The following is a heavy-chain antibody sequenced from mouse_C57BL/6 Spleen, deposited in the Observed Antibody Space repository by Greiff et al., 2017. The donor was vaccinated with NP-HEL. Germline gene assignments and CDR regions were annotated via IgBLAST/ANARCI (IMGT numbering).Heavy chain of an antibody. D-gene: IGHD1-1*01. CDR2: IDPSDSYT. V-gene: IGHV1-59*01. CDR1: GYTFTSYW. J-gene: IGHJ2*01. Sequence: QVQLQQPGAELVRPGTSVKLSCKASGYTFTSYWMHWVKQRPGQGLEWIGVIDPSDSYTNYNQKFKGKATLTVDTSSSTAYMQLSSLTSEDSAVYYCAREITTVVDDYWGQGTTLTVSS. CDR3: AREITTVVDDY.